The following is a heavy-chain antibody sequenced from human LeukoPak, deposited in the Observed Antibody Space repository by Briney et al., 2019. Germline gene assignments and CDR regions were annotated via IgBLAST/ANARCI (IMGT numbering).Heavy chain of an antibody. D-gene: IGHD3-3*01. V-gene: IGHV3-21*01. Sequence: GGSLRLSCAASGFTFSSYSMNWVRQAPGEGLEWVSSISSSSYIYYADSVKGRFTISRDNAKNSLYLQMNSLRAEDTAVYYCARDLRSDYGDYWGQGTLVTVSS. CDR1: GFTFSSYS. J-gene: IGHJ4*02. CDR2: ISSSSYI. CDR3: ARDLRSDYGDY.